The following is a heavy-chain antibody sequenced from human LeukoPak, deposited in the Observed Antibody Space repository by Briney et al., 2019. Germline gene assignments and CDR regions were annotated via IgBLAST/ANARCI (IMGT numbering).Heavy chain of an antibody. J-gene: IGHJ4*02. Sequence: GGSLRLSCAASGFTFSSYGMHWVRQAPGKRLEWVSYISSSGSTIYYADSVKGRFTISRDNAKNSLYLQMNSLRTEDTAVYYCVRDGSSWGNFDYWGQGTLVSVSS. CDR3: VRDGSSWGNFDY. CDR1: GFTFSSYG. CDR2: ISSSGSTI. D-gene: IGHD7-27*01. V-gene: IGHV3-48*04.